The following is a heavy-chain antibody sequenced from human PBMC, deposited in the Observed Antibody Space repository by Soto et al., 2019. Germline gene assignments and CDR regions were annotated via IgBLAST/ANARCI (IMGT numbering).Heavy chain of an antibody. CDR2: ISYDGSNK. J-gene: IGHJ6*02. CDR3: AKDMVRGDGMDV. V-gene: IGHV3-30*18. Sequence: QVQLVESGGGVVQPGRSLRLSCAASGFTFSSYGMHWVRQAPGKGLEWVAVISYDGSNKYYADSVKGRFTISRDNSKNTLYLQMNSLRAEYTAVYYCAKDMVRGDGMDVWGQGNTVNVSS. CDR1: GFTFSSYG. D-gene: IGHD3-10*01.